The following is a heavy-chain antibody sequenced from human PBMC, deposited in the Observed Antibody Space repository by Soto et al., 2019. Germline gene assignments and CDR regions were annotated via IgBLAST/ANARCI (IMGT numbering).Heavy chain of an antibody. CDR1: CVSISSGGYY. V-gene: IGHV4-31*03. D-gene: IGHD4-17*01. Sequence: QVQLQESGPGLVKPSQTLSLTCTVSCVSISSGGYYWSWSRQHPGKGLEWIGYIYYSGSTYYNPALKSRVTISVDTSKNQSSLKLSSVTAADTAVYYCARKATVTTCFDYWGQGTLVTVSS. CDR3: ARKATVTTCFDY. J-gene: IGHJ4*02. CDR2: IYYSGST.